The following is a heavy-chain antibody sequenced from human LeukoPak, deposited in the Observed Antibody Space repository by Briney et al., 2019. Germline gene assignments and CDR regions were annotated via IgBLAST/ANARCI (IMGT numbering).Heavy chain of an antibody. D-gene: IGHD6-13*01. Sequence: PGGSLRLSCAASGFTFSSYEMNWVRQAPGKGLEWVGFIRSKAYGGTTEYAASVKGRFTISRDDSKSIAYLQMNSLKTEDTAVYYCTRLAAALELFDYWGQGTLVTVSS. CDR1: GFTFSSYE. CDR2: IRSKAYGGTT. CDR3: TRLAAALELFDY. V-gene: IGHV3-49*04. J-gene: IGHJ4*02.